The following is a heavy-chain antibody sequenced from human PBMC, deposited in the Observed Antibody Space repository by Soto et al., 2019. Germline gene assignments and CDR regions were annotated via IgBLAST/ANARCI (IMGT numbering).Heavy chain of an antibody. CDR1: GFTFSDYY. J-gene: IGHJ6*02. D-gene: IGHD2-2*01. Sequence: QVQLVESGGGLVKPGGSLRLSCAASGFTFSDYYMSWIRQAPGKGLEWVSYISSSGSTIYYADSVKGRFTNSRNNAKNSLYLQMNSLRAEDTAVYYCARGLSCISTSCHVGPVDVWGQGTTVTVSS. CDR3: ARGLSCISTSCHVGPVDV. V-gene: IGHV3-11*01. CDR2: ISSSGSTI.